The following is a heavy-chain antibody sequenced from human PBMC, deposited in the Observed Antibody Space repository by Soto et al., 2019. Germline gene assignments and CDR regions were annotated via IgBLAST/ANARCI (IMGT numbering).Heavy chain of an antibody. D-gene: IGHD6-13*01. CDR1: GYTFTSYD. V-gene: IGHV1-8*01. CDR3: AREHSSSWRFDY. J-gene: IGHJ4*02. CDR2: MNPNSGNT. Sequence: QVQLVQSGAEVKKPGASVKVSCKASGYTFTSYDINWVRQATGQGLEWMGWMNPNSGNTGYAQKFQGRATMTRNTSIRTAHMELSSLRSEDTAVYYSAREHSSSWRFDYWRQGTLVTVSS.